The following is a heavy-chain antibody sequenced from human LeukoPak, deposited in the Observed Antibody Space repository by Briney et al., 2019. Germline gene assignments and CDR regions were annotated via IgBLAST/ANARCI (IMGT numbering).Heavy chain of an antibody. CDR1: GGSFSGYY. CDR3: ARARTGTTDYFDY. D-gene: IGHD1-1*01. Sequence: SETLSLTCAVYGGSFSGYYWSWIRQPPGKGLEWIGEINHSGSTNYNPSLKSRVTISVDTSKNQFSLKLSSVTAADTAVYHCARARTGTTDYFDYWGQGTLVTVSS. J-gene: IGHJ4*02. V-gene: IGHV4-34*01. CDR2: INHSGST.